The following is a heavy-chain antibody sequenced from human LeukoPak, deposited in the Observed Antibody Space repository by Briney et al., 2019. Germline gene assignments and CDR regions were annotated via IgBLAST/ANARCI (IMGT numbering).Heavy chain of an antibody. D-gene: IGHD3-10*01. Sequence: PGGSLRLSCAAPGFTFSSYAMHWVRQAPGKGLEWVAVISYDGSNKYYADSVKGRFTISRDNSKNTLYLQMNSLRAEDTAVYYCARVGDYGSGSYGYWGQGTLVTVSS. J-gene: IGHJ4*02. CDR3: ARVGDYGSGSYGY. CDR2: ISYDGSNK. V-gene: IGHV3-30*04. CDR1: GFTFSSYA.